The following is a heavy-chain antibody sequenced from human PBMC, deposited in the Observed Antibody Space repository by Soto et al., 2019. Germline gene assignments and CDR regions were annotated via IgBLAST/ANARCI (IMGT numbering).Heavy chain of an antibody. CDR2: ISGIRDYI. V-gene: IGHV3-21*06. Sequence: GGSLRLSCAASGFTFSYYPLHWVRRAPGKGLEWVSSISGIRDYIRYADLVKGRFTISRDNAKTSLYLQMNSLTAEDTAVYYCAREGVHNYTEYYFDYWGQGTLVTVSS. CDR1: GFTFSYYP. CDR3: AREGVHNYTEYYFDY. D-gene: IGHD3-10*01. J-gene: IGHJ4*02.